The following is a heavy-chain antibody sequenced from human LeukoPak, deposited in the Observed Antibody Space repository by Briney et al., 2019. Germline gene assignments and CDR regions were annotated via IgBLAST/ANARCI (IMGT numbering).Heavy chain of an antibody. CDR3: ARVALTGDFDY. Sequence: SETLSLTCAVYGGSFSDYYWSWIRQPPGKGLEWIGEINHSGSTNYNPSLKSRVTISVDTSKNQFSLKLNSVTAADTAVYYCARVALTGDFDYWGQGTLVPVSS. CDR1: GGSFSDYY. J-gene: IGHJ4*02. CDR2: INHSGST. V-gene: IGHV4-34*01. D-gene: IGHD7-27*01.